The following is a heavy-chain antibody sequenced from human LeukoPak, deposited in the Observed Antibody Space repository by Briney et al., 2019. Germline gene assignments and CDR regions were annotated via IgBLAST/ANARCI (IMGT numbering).Heavy chain of an antibody. J-gene: IGHJ4*02. CDR2: ISSVSSYI. CDR3: ARLVGSVTKYYFDY. Sequence: GGSLRLSCAASGFTFSSYAMSWVRQAPGKGLEWVSSISSVSSYIYYADSLKGRFTISRDNDKNSLFLQMNSLRVEDTAVYYCARLVGSVTKYYFDYWGQGTLVTVSS. V-gene: IGHV3-21*01. D-gene: IGHD4-17*01. CDR1: GFTFSSYA.